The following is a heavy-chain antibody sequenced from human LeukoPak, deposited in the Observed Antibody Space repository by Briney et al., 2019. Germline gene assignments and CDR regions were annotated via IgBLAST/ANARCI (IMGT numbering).Heavy chain of an antibody. D-gene: IGHD2-21*01. V-gene: IGHV4-38-2*01. J-gene: IGHJ3*02. Sequence: PSETLSLTCAVSGYSISSGYYWGWIRQPPGKGLEWIGSIYHSGSTYYNPSLKSRVTISVDTSKNQFSLKLSSVTAADTAVYYCARHIENAFDIWGQGTMVTVSS. CDR1: GYSISSGYY. CDR3: ARHIENAFDI. CDR2: IYHSGST.